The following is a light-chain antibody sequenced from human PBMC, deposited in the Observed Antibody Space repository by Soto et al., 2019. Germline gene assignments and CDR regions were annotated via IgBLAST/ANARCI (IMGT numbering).Light chain of an antibody. CDR2: DAS. CDR1: QSVSSY. V-gene: IGKV3-11*01. Sequence: EIVLTQSPGTLSLSPGERATLSRRASQSVSSYLAWYQQKPGQAPRLLIYDASNRATGIPARFSGSGSGTDFTLTISSLEPEDFAVYYCQQRSNWTFGQGTKVDIK. CDR3: QQRSNWT. J-gene: IGKJ1*01.